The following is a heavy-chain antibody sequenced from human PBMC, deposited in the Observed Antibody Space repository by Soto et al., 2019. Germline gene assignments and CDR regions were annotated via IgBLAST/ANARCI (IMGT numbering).Heavy chain of an antibody. D-gene: IGHD3-10*01. J-gene: IGHJ6*04. V-gene: IGHV1-69*13. CDR3: ARGTYYGSGSYYNDYGRYSYYGMVV. CDR1: GGTFSSYA. Sequence: SVKVSCKASGGTFSSYAISWVRQAPGQGLERMGGIIPIFGTANYAQKFQGRVTITADESTSTAYMELSSLRSEDTAVYYCARGTYYGSGSYYNDYGRYSYYGMVVCGKTPTVTVST. CDR2: IIPIFGTA.